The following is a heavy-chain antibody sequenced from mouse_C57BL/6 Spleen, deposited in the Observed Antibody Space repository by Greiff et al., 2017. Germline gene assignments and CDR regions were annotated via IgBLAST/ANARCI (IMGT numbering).Heavy chain of an antibody. J-gene: IGHJ2*01. V-gene: IGHV1-61*01. CDR1: GYTFTSYW. D-gene: IGHD1-1*01. Sequence: QVQLQQPGAELVRPGSSVKLSCKASGYTFTSYWMDWVKQRPGQGLEWIGNIYPSDSETHYNQKFKDKATLTVDKSSSTAYMQLSSLTSEDSAVCYCARDGSSYLDYWGQGTTLTVSS. CDR3: ARDGSSYLDY. CDR2: IYPSDSET.